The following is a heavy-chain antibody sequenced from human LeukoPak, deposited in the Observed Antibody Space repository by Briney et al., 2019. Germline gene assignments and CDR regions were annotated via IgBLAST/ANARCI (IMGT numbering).Heavy chain of an antibody. D-gene: IGHD3-3*01. CDR2: IKQDGSEK. J-gene: IGHJ4*02. CDR1: GFTFSSYW. V-gene: IGHV3-7*01. Sequence: PGGSLRLSXAASGFTFSSYWMSWVRQAQGKGLEWVANIKQDGSEKYYVDSVKGRFTISRDNAKNSLYLQMNSLRAEDTAVYYCAREYDFWSGYPPGFDYWGQGTLVTVSS. CDR3: AREYDFWSGYPPGFDY.